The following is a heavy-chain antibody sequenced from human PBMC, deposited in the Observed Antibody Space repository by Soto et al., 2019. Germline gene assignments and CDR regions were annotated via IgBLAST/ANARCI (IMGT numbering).Heavy chain of an antibody. CDR3: ARDGPDMDDFWSGYYINKRRNYYYYGMDV. V-gene: IGHV4-4*07. CDR1: GGSISSYY. CDR2: IYTSGST. D-gene: IGHD3-3*01. J-gene: IGHJ6*02. Sequence: KASETLSLTCTVSGGSISSYYWSWIRQPAGKGLEWIGRIYTSGSTNYNPSLKSRVTMSVDTSKNQFSLKLSSVTAADTAVYYCARDGPDMDDFWSGYYINKRRNYYYYGMDVWGQGTTVTVSS.